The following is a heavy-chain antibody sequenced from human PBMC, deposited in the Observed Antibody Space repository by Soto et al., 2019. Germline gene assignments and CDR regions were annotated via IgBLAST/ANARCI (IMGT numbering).Heavy chain of an antibody. V-gene: IGHV3-23*01. D-gene: IGHD6-13*01. CDR1: GFTFSSYA. J-gene: IGHJ5*02. CDR3: AKYGKRAAGPQAGLNNWFDP. CDR2: ISGSGGST. Sequence: PGGSLRLSCAASGFTFSSYAMSWVRQAPGKGLEWVSAISGSGGSTYYADSVKGKFSISRDNSKNTLYLQMNSLRAEDTAVYYCAKYGKRAAGPQAGLNNWFDPWGQGTLVSVSS.